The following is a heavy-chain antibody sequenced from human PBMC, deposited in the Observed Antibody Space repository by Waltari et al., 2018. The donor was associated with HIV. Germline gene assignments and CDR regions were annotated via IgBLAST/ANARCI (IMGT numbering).Heavy chain of an antibody. Sequence: QAQLVPPGPEVKKSRASLTDPCTTPGYTLSNVAITLVRQAPGQGLDWVGWSSTYDDSTNYEQKFQGRVTMTTEASTNTAYMELRSLTSDDTAVYYCARTASGYDPRYCDHWGQGTVVTVSS. V-gene: IGHV1-18*01. CDR2: SSTYDDST. J-gene: IGHJ4*02. CDR3: ARTASGYDPRYCDH. CDR1: GYTLSNVA. D-gene: IGHD5-12*01.